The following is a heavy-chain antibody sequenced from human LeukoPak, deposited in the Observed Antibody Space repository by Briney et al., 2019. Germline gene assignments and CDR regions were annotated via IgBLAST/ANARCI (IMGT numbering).Heavy chain of an antibody. CDR3: AKLRQWQPQRYFFEY. D-gene: IGHD6-19*01. Sequence: GGSLRLSCAASGFTFSSYAIHWVRQGPGKGLEWVAVISHDGSQKYYADSLKGRFTISRDNSKNTLYLQMSSLSAEDTAVYYCAKLRQWQPQRYFFEYWGQGALVAVAS. V-gene: IGHV3-30-3*02. CDR2: ISHDGSQK. J-gene: IGHJ4*02. CDR1: GFTFSSYA.